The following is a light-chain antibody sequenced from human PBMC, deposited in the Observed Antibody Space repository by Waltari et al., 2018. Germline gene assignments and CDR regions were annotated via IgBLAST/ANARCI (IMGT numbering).Light chain of an antibody. V-gene: IGLV4-69*01. J-gene: IGLJ2*01. CDR3: QTWGTDFHT. Sequence: QVVLTQSPSASASLGASVKLTCTLSSGHSNNAIAWHQQQPEKGPRYLMRLNSDGTHNKGDGFPDRFAGSSSGAERYLTISSLQSEDEADYYCQTWGTDFHTFGGGTRLTVL. CDR2: LNSDGTH. CDR1: SGHSNNA.